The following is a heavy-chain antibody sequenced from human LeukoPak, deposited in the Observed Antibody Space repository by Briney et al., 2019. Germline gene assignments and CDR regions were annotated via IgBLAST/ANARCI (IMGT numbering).Heavy chain of an antibody. CDR3: ARAEEHSSGYYYEVHDRAFDI. J-gene: IGHJ3*02. D-gene: IGHD3-22*01. V-gene: IGHV1-69*01. Sequence: GASVKVSCKASGGTFSSYAISWVRQAPGQGLEWMGGIIPIFGTANYAQKFQGRVTITADESTSTAYMELSSLRSEDTAVYYCARAEEHSSGYYYEVHDRAFDIWGQGTMVTVSS. CDR2: IIPIFGTA. CDR1: GGTFSSYA.